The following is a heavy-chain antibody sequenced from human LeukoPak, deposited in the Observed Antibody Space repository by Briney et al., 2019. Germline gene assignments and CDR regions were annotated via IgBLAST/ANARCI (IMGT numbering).Heavy chain of an antibody. CDR1: GYTFTGHY. J-gene: IGHJ6*02. CDR3: ARERGDYGMDV. CDR2: INPNSGGT. Sequence: ASVKVSCKASGYTFTGHYMHWVRQAPGQGLEWMGWINPNSGGTNYAQKFQGWVTMTRDTSINTAYMELSRLRSDDTAVYYCARERGDYGMDVWGQGTTVTVSS. V-gene: IGHV1-2*04.